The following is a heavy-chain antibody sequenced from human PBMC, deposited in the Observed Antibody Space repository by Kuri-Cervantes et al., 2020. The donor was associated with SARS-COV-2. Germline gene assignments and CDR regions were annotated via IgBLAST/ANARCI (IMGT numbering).Heavy chain of an antibody. CDR3: ARTYSGSYYGYPDY. Sequence: GGSLRLSCTASGFIFSDYYMTWIRQAPGKGLEWVSNIGPSGTTKYYADSVKGRFTISRDNAKNSLYLQMGSLRAEDTALYYCARTYSGSYYGYPDYWGQGTLVTVSS. CDR2: IGPSGTTK. J-gene: IGHJ4*02. CDR1: GFIFSDYY. V-gene: IGHV3-11*01. D-gene: IGHD1-26*01.